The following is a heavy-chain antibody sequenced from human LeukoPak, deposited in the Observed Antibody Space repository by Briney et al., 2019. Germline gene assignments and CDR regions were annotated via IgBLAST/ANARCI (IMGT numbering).Heavy chain of an antibody. CDR2: ISGSSSTI. J-gene: IGHJ4*02. CDR3: AKDWGVTLVVVAPDY. Sequence: GGSLRLSCAASGFTFSSYSMNWVRQAPGKGLEWVSYISGSSSTIYYADSVKGRFTISRDNSKNTLYLQMNSLRAEDTAVYYCAKDWGVTLVVVAPDYWGQGTLVTVSS. D-gene: IGHD2-15*01. CDR1: GFTFSSYS. V-gene: IGHV3-48*01.